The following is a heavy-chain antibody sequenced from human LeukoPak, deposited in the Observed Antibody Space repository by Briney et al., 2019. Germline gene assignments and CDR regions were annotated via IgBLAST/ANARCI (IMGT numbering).Heavy chain of an antibody. CDR3: ARGLAVAAWDYYYGMDV. Sequence: ASVKVSCKASGYTFTSYYMHWVRQAPGQGLERMGWINTNTGNPTYAQGFTGRFVFSLDTSVSTAYLQISSLKAEDTAVYYCARGLAVAAWDYYYGMDVWGQGTTVTVSS. CDR1: GYTFTSYY. V-gene: IGHV7-4-1*02. D-gene: IGHD6-19*01. CDR2: INTNTGNP. J-gene: IGHJ6*02.